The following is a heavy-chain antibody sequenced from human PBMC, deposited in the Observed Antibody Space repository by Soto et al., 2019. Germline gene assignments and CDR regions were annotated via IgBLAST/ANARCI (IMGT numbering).Heavy chain of an antibody. J-gene: IGHJ4*02. CDR1: GFTFSSYA. D-gene: IGHD5-18*01. CDR2: ISGSGGST. Sequence: PGGSLRLSCAASGFTFSSYAMSWVRQAPGKGLEWVSAISGSGGSTYYADSVKGRFTISRDNSKNTLYLQMNSLRAEDTAVYYCAKVKGAGSGYSYGYEYYFDYWGQGTLVTVSS. V-gene: IGHV3-23*01. CDR3: AKVKGAGSGYSYGYEYYFDY.